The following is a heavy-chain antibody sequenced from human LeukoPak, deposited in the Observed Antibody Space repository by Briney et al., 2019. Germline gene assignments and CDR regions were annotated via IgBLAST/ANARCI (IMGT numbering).Heavy chain of an antibody. J-gene: IGHJ4*02. V-gene: IGHV1-69*05. CDR3: ATGGTYYSSGYYYYFDY. CDR2: IIPIFGTA. Sequence: GASVKVSCKASGGTFSSYAISWVRQAPGQGLEWMGRIIPIFGTANYAQKFQGRVTITTDESTSTAYMELISLRSEDTAVYYCATGGTYYSSGYYYYFDYWGQGTLVTVSS. CDR1: GGTFSSYA. D-gene: IGHD3-22*01.